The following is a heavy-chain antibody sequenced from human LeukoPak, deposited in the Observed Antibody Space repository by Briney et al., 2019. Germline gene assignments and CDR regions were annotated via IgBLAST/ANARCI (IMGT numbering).Heavy chain of an antibody. Sequence: SEILSLTCTVSGGSISNYYWSWIRQAAGKGLEWIGRIYSSGNTNYNPSLKSRVTMSIDRSKNQFSLKLSSATAADTAVYYCARESYSSSTSGLHYWGQGTLVTVSS. CDR3: ARESYSSSTSGLHY. CDR1: GGSISNYY. V-gene: IGHV4-4*07. D-gene: IGHD6-6*01. CDR2: IYSSGNT. J-gene: IGHJ4*02.